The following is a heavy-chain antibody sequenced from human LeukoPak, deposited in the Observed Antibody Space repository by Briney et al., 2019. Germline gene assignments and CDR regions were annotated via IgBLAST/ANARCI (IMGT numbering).Heavy chain of an antibody. CDR3: VRSFRIPYCSGNSCYPTDFDF. V-gene: IGHV3-74*01. CDR1: GFSVSSYW. D-gene: IGHD2-15*01. J-gene: IGHJ4*02. CDR2: VTGNGRGT. Sequence: PGGSLRLSSATSGFSVSSYWLHWVRHSPAKGLVYVSRVTGNGRGTSYADSVWGRFTISRDNAKKTWYLHMTSLIVEDSAVYYCVRSFRIPYCSGNSCYPTDFDFWGQGTLVTVSS.